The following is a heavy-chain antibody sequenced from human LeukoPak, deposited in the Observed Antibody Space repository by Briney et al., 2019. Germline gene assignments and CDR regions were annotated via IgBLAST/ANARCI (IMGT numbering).Heavy chain of an antibody. CDR1: GFTFSSYA. J-gene: IGHJ6*02. D-gene: IGHD2-2*01. CDR2: ISGSGGST. Sequence: PGGSLRLSCAASGFTFSSYAMSWVRQAPGKGLEWVSAISGSGGSTYYADSVKGRFTISRDNSKNTLYLQMNSLRAEDTAVYYCAKLGYCSSTSRCVSGMDVWGQGTTVTVSS. CDR3: AKLGYCSSTSRCVSGMDV. V-gene: IGHV3-23*01.